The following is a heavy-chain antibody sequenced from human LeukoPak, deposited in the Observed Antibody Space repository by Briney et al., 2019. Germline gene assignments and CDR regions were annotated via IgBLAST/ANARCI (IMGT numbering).Heavy chain of an antibody. V-gene: IGHV1-3*01. CDR2: INAGNGNT. J-gene: IGHJ5*02. CDR1: GYTFTSYA. D-gene: IGHD3-10*01. Sequence: GASVKVSCKASGYTFTSYAMHWVRQAPGQRLEWMGWINAGNGNTKYSQKFQGRVTITRDTSASTAYMELSSLRSEDTAVYYCARDLLVRGVIQLIGGWFDPWGQGTLVTVSS. CDR3: ARDLLVRGVIQLIGGWFDP.